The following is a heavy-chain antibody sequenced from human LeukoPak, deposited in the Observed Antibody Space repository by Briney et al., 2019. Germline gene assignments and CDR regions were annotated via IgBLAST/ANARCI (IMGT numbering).Heavy chain of an antibody. J-gene: IGHJ5*02. CDR2: IKQDGSEK. Sequence: PGGSLRLSCAASGFTFSRYWMSWVRQAPGKGLEWVANIKQDGSEKYYVDSVKGRFTISRDNAKNSLYLQMNSLRAEDTAVYYCARGGRLDPWGQGTLVTVSS. CDR1: GFTFSRYW. CDR3: ARGGRLDP. V-gene: IGHV3-7*01. D-gene: IGHD3-10*01.